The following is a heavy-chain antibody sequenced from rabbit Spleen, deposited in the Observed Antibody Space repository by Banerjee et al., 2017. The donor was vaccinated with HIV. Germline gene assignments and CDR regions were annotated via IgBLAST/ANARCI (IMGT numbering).Heavy chain of an antibody. CDR2: IYAGVGGTP. V-gene: IGHV1S45*01. CDR3: ARDLDGVIGWNFGW. CDR1: GFTLSSYW. D-gene: IGHD1-1*01. Sequence: QEQLEESGGDLVKPGASLTLTCKASGFTLSSYWICWVRQAPGKGLEWIACIYAGVGGTPYYASWAKGRFTISKTSSPTVTLQMTSLTAADTATYFCARDLDGVIGWNFGWWGPGTLVTVS. J-gene: IGHJ4*01.